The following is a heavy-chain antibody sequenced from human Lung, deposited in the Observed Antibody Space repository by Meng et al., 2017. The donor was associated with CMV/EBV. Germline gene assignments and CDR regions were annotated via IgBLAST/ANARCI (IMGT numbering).Heavy chain of an antibody. D-gene: IGHD3-3*01. V-gene: IGHV1-8*01. CDR2: MNPNSGNT. J-gene: IGHJ6*02. Sequence: ASXXVSXKASGYTFTSYDINWVRQATGQGLEWMGWMNPNSGNTAYAPKFQGRLTMTRNTSINTAYMDLSSLRSKDTAVYYCARDLVPFGVVIAYGMDVWGQGXTVTVSS. CDR1: GYTFTSYD. CDR3: ARDLVPFGVVIAYGMDV.